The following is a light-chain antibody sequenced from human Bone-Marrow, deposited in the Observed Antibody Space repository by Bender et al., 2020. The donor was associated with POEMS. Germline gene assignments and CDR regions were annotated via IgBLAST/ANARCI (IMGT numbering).Light chain of an antibody. CDR2: DDD. Sequence: QSVVTQPPSLSEAPRQRVTISCSGSSSNIGNHGVNWYQQFPGTAPKLLIYDDDRRPSGIPERFSGSKSGTAATLGIPGLQTGDEADYYCGTWDSSLTEGIFGGGTKLTVL. CDR1: SSNIGNHG. V-gene: IGLV1-51*01. J-gene: IGLJ2*01. CDR3: GTWDSSLTEGI.